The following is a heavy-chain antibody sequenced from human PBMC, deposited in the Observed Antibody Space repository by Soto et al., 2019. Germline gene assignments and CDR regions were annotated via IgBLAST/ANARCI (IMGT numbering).Heavy chain of an antibody. J-gene: IGHJ6*03. CDR3: VRHTEMHWEGDYYYYYMDV. CDR2: IEYSSTIM. D-gene: IGHD1-26*01. CDR1: GFDFSTYS. Sequence: EMQLVESGGGLVQPGGSLRLSCTASGFDFSTYSMDWFRQAPGKGLEWVSYIEYSSTIMHYADSVKGRFSISRDNAKKSLYLPMNRLRTEDTAIYYCVRHTEMHWEGDYYYYYMDVWGKGATVTVSS. V-gene: IGHV3-48*01.